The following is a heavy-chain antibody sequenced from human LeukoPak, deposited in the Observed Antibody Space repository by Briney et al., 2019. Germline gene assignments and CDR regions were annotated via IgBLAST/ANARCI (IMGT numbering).Heavy chain of an antibody. Sequence: SVKVSCKASGGTFISYAISWVRQAPGQGLEWMGGIIPIFGTANYAQKFQGRVTMTEDTSTDTAYMELSSLRSEDTAVYYCATTPAHGRDDADYYYGMDVWGQGTTVTVSS. CDR3: ATTPAHGRDDADYYYGMDV. J-gene: IGHJ6*02. CDR1: GGTFISYA. D-gene: IGHD1/OR15-1a*01. V-gene: IGHV1-69*06. CDR2: IIPIFGTA.